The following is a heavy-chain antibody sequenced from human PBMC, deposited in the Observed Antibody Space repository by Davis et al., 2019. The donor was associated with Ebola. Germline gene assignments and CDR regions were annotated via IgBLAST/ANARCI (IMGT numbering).Heavy chain of an antibody. CDR2: VSHSGNT. D-gene: IGHD4-11*01. J-gene: IGHJ4*02. Sequence: SETLSLTCAVYGGSFSGYYWSWIRQPPGKGLEWIGEVSHSGNTNYNPSLKSRVTISGDMSRNQFSLTLNSVTAADTAMYYCATTPRYSNYGGYFDNWGQGSLVIVSS. CDR3: ATTPRYSNYGGYFDN. CDR1: GGSFSGYY. V-gene: IGHV4-34*01.